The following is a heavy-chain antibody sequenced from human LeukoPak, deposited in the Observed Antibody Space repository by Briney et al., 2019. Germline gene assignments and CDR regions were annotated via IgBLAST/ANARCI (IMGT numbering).Heavy chain of an antibody. V-gene: IGHV3-23*01. CDR2: ISGSGGST. CDR3: ANELYYDSSGYYPFDY. D-gene: IGHD3-22*01. CDR1: GFTFSSYA. Sequence: GGSLRLSCAASGFTFSSYAMSWVRQAPGKGLDLVSAISGSGGSTYYADSVKGRFTISRDNSKNTLYLQMNSLRAEDTAVYYCANELYYDSSGYYPFDYWGQGTLVTVSS. J-gene: IGHJ4*02.